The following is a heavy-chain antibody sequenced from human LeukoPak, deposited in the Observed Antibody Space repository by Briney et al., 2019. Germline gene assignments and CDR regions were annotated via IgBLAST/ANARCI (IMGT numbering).Heavy chain of an antibody. J-gene: IGHJ5*02. CDR3: AGMVRGVISGNWFDP. Sequence: SETLSLTCTVSGGSISSYYWSWIRQPPGKGLEWIGYIYYSGGTNYNPSLKSRVTISVDTSKNQFSLKLSSVTAADTAVYYCAGMVRGVISGNWFDPWGQGTLVTVSS. V-gene: IGHV4-59*01. D-gene: IGHD3-10*01. CDR1: GGSISSYY. CDR2: IYYSGGT.